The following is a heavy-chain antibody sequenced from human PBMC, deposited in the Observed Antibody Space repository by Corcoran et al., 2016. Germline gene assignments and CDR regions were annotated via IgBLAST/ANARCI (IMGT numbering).Heavy chain of an antibody. CDR3: ARGEVVVAATPYYFDY. J-gene: IGHJ4*02. CDR2: IWYDGSNK. V-gene: IGHV3-33*01. Sequence: QVQLVESGGGVVQPGRSLRLSCAASGFTFSSYGMHWVRQAPGKGLEWVAVIWYDGSNKYYADSVKGRFTISRDNSKNTLYLQMNSLRAEDTGVYDCARGEVVVAATPYYFDYWGQGTLVTVSS. D-gene: IGHD2-15*01. CDR1: GFTFSSYG.